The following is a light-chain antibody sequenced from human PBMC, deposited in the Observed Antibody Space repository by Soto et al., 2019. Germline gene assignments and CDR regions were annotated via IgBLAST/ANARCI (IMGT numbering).Light chain of an antibody. J-gene: IGLJ2*01. Sequence: QSALTQPASVSASPGQSITISCTGTSSDVGSYDLVSWYQQYPGKAPKLMIYEGSKRPSGVSNRFSGSKSGNTASLTISGLQAQDEADYYCSSYAGSSASVIFGGGTKLTVL. V-gene: IGLV2-23*01. CDR1: SSDVGSYDL. CDR3: SSYAGSSASVI. CDR2: EGS.